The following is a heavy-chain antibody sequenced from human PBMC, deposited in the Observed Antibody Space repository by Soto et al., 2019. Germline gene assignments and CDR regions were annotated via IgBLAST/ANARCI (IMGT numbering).Heavy chain of an antibody. CDR1: GYTFTRDT. J-gene: IGHJ5*02. D-gene: IGHD2-15*01. CDR3: ARGIATGQLDP. CDR2: INPDNGNT. Sequence: ASVKGSWKASGYTFTRDTMNWVHQAPGQRLEWMGWINPDNGNTKSSQKFQDRVIITRDTSASTAYMDLSSLRSEDTAVYYCARGIATGQLDPWGQGTLVTVSS. V-gene: IGHV1-3*01.